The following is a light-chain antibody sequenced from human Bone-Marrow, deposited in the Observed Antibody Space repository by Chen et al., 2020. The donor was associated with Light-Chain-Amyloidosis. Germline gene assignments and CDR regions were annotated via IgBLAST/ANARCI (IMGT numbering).Light chain of an antibody. CDR1: NIGSTS. CDR2: DDS. V-gene: IGLV3-21*02. J-gene: IGLJ3*02. Sequence: SYVLTQPSSVSVAPGQTATIACGGNNIGSTSVHWYQQTPGQAPLLVVYDDSDRPSGIPERLAGVNCGNTATRSISRGEGGDEAGYYCQVWDGSSDRPVFGGGTKLTVL. CDR3: QVWDGSSDRPV.